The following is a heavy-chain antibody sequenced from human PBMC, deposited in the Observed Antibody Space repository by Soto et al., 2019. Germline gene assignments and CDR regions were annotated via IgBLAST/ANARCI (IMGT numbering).Heavy chain of an antibody. D-gene: IGHD3-22*01. CDR2: IYPGDSDI. V-gene: IGHV5-51*01. J-gene: IGHJ3*02. CDR3: AILSSYIRSGGYYNLHDAFDI. Sequence: GESLKSSCQAFVYNFTNCWIGWVRQMPDKGLEWMGIIYPGDSDISYSPSFQGQVIISADKSISTAYLQWSSLKASDTAMYYCAILSSYIRSGGYYNLHDAFDIWGQGAIVTV. CDR1: VYNFTNCW.